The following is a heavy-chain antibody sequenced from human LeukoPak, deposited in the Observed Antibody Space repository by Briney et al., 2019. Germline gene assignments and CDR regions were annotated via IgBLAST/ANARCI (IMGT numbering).Heavy chain of an antibody. V-gene: IGHV3-74*01. D-gene: IGHD3-10*01. Sequence: GGSLRLSCAASGFTFSSYWMHWVRQAPGKGLVWGSRINTDGSSTSYADSVKGRFTISRDNAKNTLYLQMNSLRAEAPAVYYCARYPDARGSGSYSDYWGQGTLVTVPS. CDR3: ARYPDARGSGSYSDY. CDR1: GFTFSSYW. J-gene: IGHJ4*02. CDR2: INTDGSST.